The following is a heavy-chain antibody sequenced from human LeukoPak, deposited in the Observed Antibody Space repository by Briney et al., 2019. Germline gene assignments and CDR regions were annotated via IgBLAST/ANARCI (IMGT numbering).Heavy chain of an antibody. D-gene: IGHD6-13*01. J-gene: IGHJ4*02. CDR2: ISGSGGST. CDR1: GFTFSSYS. Sequence: GGSLRLSCAASGFTFSSYSMNWVRQAPGKGLEWVSAISGSGGSTYYADSVKGRFTISRDNSKNTLYLQMNSLRAEDTAVYYCAKFSRRVSSSWYLYYFDYWGQGTLVTVSS. V-gene: IGHV3-23*01. CDR3: AKFSRRVSSSWYLYYFDY.